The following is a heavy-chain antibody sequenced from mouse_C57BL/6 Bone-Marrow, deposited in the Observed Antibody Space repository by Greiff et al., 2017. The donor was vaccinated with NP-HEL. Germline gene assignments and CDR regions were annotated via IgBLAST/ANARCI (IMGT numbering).Heavy chain of an antibody. V-gene: IGHV1-81*01. D-gene: IGHD1-1*01. CDR1: GYTFTSYG. CDR3: ARFGGTTGDYYDY. Sequence: QVQLQQSGAELARPGASVKLSCTASGYTFTSYGISWVKQRTGQGLEWIGEIYPRSGNTYYNEKFKGKATLTADKSSSTAYMELRSLTSEDSAVYFCARFGGTTGDYYDYWGQGTTLTVSS. CDR2: IYPRSGNT. J-gene: IGHJ2*01.